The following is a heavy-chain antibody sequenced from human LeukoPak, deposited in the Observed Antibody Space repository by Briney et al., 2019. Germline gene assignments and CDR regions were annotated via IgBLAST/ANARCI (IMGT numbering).Heavy chain of an antibody. V-gene: IGHV1-2*02. CDR3: ARDPNGWQPYHRNFDY. J-gene: IGHJ4*02. CDR2: INPNSGGT. D-gene: IGHD6-19*01. Sequence: ASVKVSCKASGGTFSSYAISWVRQAPGQGLEWMGWINPNSGGTNYAQKFQGRVTMTRDTSISTAYMELSRLRSDDTAVYYCARDPNGWQPYHRNFDYWGQGTLVTVSS. CDR1: GGTFSSYA.